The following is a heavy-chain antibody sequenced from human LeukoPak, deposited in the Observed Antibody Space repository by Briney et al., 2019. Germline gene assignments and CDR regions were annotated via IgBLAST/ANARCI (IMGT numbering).Heavy chain of an antibody. D-gene: IGHD5-18*01. J-gene: IGHJ4*02. CDR3: ARPPFLRGYSYGF. CDR1: GYTFTSYD. Sequence: ASVKVSCKASGYTFTSYDINWVRQATGQGLEWMGWMNPNSGNTGYAQKFQGRVTMTRNTSISTAYVELSSLRSDDTAVYYCARPPFLRGYSYGFWGQGTLVTVSS. V-gene: IGHV1-8*01. CDR2: MNPNSGNT.